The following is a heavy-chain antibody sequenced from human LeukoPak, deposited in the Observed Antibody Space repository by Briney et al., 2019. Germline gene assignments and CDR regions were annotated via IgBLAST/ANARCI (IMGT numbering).Heavy chain of an antibody. CDR2: INHSGST. J-gene: IGHJ4*02. Sequence: PSETLSLTCAVYGGSFSGYYWSWIRQPPGKGLEWIGEINHSGSTNYNPSLKSRVTISVDTSKNQFSLKLSSVTAADTAVYYCARTLYYDFWSGYSPFEYWGQGTLVTVSS. CDR3: ARTLYYDFWSGYSPFEY. V-gene: IGHV4-34*01. D-gene: IGHD3-3*01. CDR1: GGSFSGYY.